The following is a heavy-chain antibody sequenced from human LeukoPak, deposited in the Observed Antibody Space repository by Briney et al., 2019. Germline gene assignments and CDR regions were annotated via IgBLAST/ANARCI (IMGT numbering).Heavy chain of an antibody. V-gene: IGHV3-11*04. D-gene: IGHD3-9*01. J-gene: IGHJ4*02. Sequence: GGSLRLSCAASGFTFSDYNMRWIRQAPGKGLEWVSYISSSSSVIYYADSVRGRFTISRDNAKNSLYLQMNSLRAEDTAVYYCARARADYDILTATPYYFDYWGQGTLVTVSS. CDR3: ARARADYDILTATPYYFDY. CDR1: GFTFSDYN. CDR2: ISSSSSVI.